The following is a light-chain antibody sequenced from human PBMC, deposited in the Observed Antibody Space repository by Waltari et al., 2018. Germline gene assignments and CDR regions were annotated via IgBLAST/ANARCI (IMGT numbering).Light chain of an antibody. CDR2: DVS. CDR1: SSDVGGYNY. CDR3: CSYAGSYTWV. V-gene: IGLV2-11*01. J-gene: IGLJ3*02. Sequence: QSALTQPRSVSGSPGQSVTISCTGTSSDVGGYNYVSWYQQHPGKAPKLMSYDVSKRPSGVPDRVSGSTSGNTASLTISGLQAEEEAEYYCCSYAGSYTWVFGGGTKLTVL.